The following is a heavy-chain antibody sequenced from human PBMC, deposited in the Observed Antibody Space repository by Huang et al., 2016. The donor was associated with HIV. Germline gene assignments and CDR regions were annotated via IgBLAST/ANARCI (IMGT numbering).Heavy chain of an antibody. Sequence: QITLKESGPTLVKPTQTLTLTCSFSGFSLDTSGVAVGWVRQPPGEALEWLGLIYWDDDTRFSPSLGGRLSLTKDTAKNQVVLTMTNIDPADTATYFCAYQWTGLDRWGQGILVTVTS. V-gene: IGHV2-5*02. J-gene: IGHJ4*02. D-gene: IGHD6-19*01. CDR2: IYWDDDT. CDR1: GFSLDTSGVA. CDR3: AYQWTGLDR.